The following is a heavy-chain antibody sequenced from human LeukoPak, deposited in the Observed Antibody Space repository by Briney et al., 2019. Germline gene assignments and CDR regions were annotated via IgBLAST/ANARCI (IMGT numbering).Heavy chain of an antibody. CDR3: ARDLLTQGPGTVTTSLDP. CDR2: ISYDGSNK. Sequence: PGGSLRLSCAASGFTFSSYAMHWVRQAPGKGLEWVAVISYDGSNKYYADSVKGRFTISRDNSKNTLYLQMNSLRAEDTAVYYCARDLLTQGPGTVTTSLDPWGQGTLVTVSS. J-gene: IGHJ5*02. CDR1: GFTFSSYA. V-gene: IGHV3-30*04. D-gene: IGHD4-17*01.